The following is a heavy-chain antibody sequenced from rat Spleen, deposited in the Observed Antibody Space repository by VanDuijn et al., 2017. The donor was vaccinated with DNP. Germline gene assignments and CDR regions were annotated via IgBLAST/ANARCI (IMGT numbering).Heavy chain of an antibody. CDR2: ISSSGAYT. CDR1: RFTFSSYW. CDR3: TTRGNYGGYDY. V-gene: IGHV5-31*01. Sequence: EVQLVESGGDLVQPGRSLKLSCVASRFTFSSYWMTWIRQVPGKGLEWVASISSSGAYTYYPDSVKGRFTISRDNAKSTLYLQMDSLRSEDTATYYCTTRGNYGGYDYWGQGVMVTVSS. D-gene: IGHD1-11*01. J-gene: IGHJ2*01.